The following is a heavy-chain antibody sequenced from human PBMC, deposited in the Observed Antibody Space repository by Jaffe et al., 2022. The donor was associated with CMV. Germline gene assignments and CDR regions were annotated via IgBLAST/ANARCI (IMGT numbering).Heavy chain of an antibody. V-gene: IGHV3-21*01. CDR2: ISSSSSYI. J-gene: IGHJ4*02. D-gene: IGHD6-6*01. CDR3: ARHKSSSAALNY. CDR1: GFTFSSYS. Sequence: EVQLVESGGGLVKPGGSLRLSCAASGFTFSSYSMNWVRQAPGKGLEWVSSISSSSSYIYYADSVKGRFTISRDNAKNSLYLQMNSLRAEDTAVYYCARHKSSSAALNYWGQGTLVTVSS.